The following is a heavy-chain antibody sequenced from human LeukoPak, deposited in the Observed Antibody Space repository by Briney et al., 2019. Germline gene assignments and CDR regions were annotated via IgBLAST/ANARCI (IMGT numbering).Heavy chain of an antibody. CDR1: GFTFSNYG. D-gene: IGHD4-17*01. CDR2: IRYDGDNK. CDR3: ARRLRRNYFDY. V-gene: IGHV3-30*02. Sequence: PGGSLRLSCAASGFTFSNYGMHWVRQAPGKGLEWVAFIRYDGDNKYYADSVKGRFTISRDNSKNTLYLQMNSLRAEDTAVYYCARRLRRNYFDYWGQGTLVTVSS. J-gene: IGHJ4*02.